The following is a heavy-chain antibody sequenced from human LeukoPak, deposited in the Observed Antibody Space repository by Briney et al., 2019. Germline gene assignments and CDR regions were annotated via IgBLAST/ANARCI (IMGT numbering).Heavy chain of an antibody. J-gene: IGHJ4*02. Sequence: GGSLRLSCAASGFTFRNYGMHWARQAPGKGLEWVAFTPHDGSNKYYADSVKGRFTISRDNSKNTLYLQMNSLRAEDTAVYYCAKKGSSWDFDYWGQGTLVTVSS. V-gene: IGHV3-30*02. CDR3: AKKGSSWDFDY. D-gene: IGHD6-13*01. CDR1: GFTFRNYG. CDR2: TPHDGSNK.